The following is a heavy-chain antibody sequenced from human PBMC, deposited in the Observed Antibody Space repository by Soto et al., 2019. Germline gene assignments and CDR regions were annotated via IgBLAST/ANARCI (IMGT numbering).Heavy chain of an antibody. CDR1: GGSFSGYY. Sequence: SETLSLTCAVYGGSFSGYYWSWSRQPPGKGLEWIGEINHSGSTNYNPSLKSRVTISVDTSKNQFSLKLSSVTAADTAVYYCARGGPDGHKNPKYNWFDPWGQGTLVTVSS. CDR2: INHSGST. J-gene: IGHJ5*02. CDR3: ARGGPDGHKNPKYNWFDP. V-gene: IGHV4-34*01.